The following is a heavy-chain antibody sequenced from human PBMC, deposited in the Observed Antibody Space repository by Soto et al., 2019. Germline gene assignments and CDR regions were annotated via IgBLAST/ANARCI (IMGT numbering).Heavy chain of an antibody. CDR1: GFTFDDYG. V-gene: IGHV3-20*04. Sequence: EVQLVESGGGVVRPGGSLRLSCAASGFTFDDYGMSWVRQAPGKGLEWVSGINWNGDSTGYADSVKGRFTIFRDNAKNSLYLQITSLRAEDTALYYCASGAIYCSGGNCYPVYWGQGTLVTVSS. D-gene: IGHD2-15*01. CDR2: INWNGDST. CDR3: ASGAIYCSGGNCYPVY. J-gene: IGHJ4*02.